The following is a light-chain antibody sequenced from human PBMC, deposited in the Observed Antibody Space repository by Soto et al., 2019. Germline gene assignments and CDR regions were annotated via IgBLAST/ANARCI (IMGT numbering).Light chain of an antibody. J-gene: IGKJ4*01. Sequence: EIGLTQSPCTLSLSTGERATLSCRASQSVSSNYLAWYQQKPGQAPRLLIYGASSRATGIPDRFSGSGSGTDFTLTISRLEPEDFAVYYCQQYATSPTFGGGTKVAIK. V-gene: IGKV3-20*01. CDR1: QSVSSNY. CDR2: GAS. CDR3: QQYATSPT.